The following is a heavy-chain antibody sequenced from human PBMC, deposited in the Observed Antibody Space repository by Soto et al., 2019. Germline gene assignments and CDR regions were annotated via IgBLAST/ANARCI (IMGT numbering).Heavy chain of an antibody. CDR1: GFTFSSYD. CDR3: AKGDCSGGRCYRGFDY. CDR2: VSDSGSIT. V-gene: IGHV3-23*01. D-gene: IGHD2-15*01. Sequence: GGSLRLSCAASGFTFSSYDMSWVRKAPGKGLEWVSGVSDSGSITSYADSAKGRFTISRDNAKNTVFLQMSSLRAEDTAVYFCAKGDCSGGRCYRGFDYWGQGTLVTVSS. J-gene: IGHJ4*02.